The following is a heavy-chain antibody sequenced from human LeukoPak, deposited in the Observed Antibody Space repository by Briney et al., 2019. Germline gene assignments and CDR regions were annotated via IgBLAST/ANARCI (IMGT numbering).Heavy chain of an antibody. V-gene: IGHV3-64*01. J-gene: IGHJ4*02. D-gene: IGHD2-15*01. CDR3: AREYCSGGDCQYYFDY. Sequence: PGGSLRLSCAASGFTFSSYAMHWVRQAPGQGLEYVSAITSNGNSPYYANSVRGRFTISRDNSKNTLYLQMGSLRVEDMAVCYCAREYCSGGDCQYYFDYWGQGTLVTVSS. CDR1: GFTFSSYA. CDR2: ITSNGNSP.